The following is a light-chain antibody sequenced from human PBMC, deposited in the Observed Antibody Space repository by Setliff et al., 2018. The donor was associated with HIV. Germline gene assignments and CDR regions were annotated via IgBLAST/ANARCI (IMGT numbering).Light chain of an antibody. CDR2: DVS. V-gene: IGLV2-14*03. J-gene: IGLJ1*01. CDR1: SSDVGTYNF. CDR3: SSYTSTTPLYV. Sequence: QSALTQPASVSGSPGQSITISCTGTSSDVGTYNFVSWYQQHPGKAPKLMISDVSNRPSGVSNRFSGSKSGNTASLTISGLQAEDEADYYCSSYTSTTPLYVFGTGTKVTV.